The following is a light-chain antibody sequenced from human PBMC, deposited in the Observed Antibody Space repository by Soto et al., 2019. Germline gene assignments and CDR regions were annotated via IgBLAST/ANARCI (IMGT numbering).Light chain of an antibody. J-gene: IGKJ1*01. V-gene: IGKV1-39*01. CDR2: AAS. Sequence: DIQMTQSPSSLSASVGDRVTITCRASQSISSNLNWYQQKPGKAPKLLIYAASSLQSGVPSRFSGGGSGTDFTLTISSLQPEDFATYYCQQSYSTPRTFGQGTKVEI. CDR3: QQSYSTPRT. CDR1: QSISSN.